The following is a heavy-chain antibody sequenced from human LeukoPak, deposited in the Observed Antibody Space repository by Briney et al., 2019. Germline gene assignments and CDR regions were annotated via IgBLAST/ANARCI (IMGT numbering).Heavy chain of an antibody. D-gene: IGHD5-24*01. CDR3: AREGGTGRWLQLRPGNFDY. J-gene: IGHJ4*02. CDR2: INSNSGDT. V-gene: IGHV1-2*02. CDR1: GYTFTGYY. Sequence: ASVKVSCKASGYTFTGYYMHWVRQAPGQGLEWMGWINSNSGDTNYAQKLQGRVTMTTDTSTSTAYMELRSLRSDDTAVYYCAREGGTGRWLQLRPGNFDYWGQGTLVTVSS.